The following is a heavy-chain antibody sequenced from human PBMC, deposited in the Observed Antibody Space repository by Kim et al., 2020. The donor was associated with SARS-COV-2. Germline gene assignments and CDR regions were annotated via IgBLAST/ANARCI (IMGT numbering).Heavy chain of an antibody. D-gene: IGHD2-15*01. CDR3: AHSPGSGGPFDY. Sequence: RYSPSLKSRLTITKDTSKNQVVLTMTNMDPVDTATYYCAHSPGSGGPFDYWGQGTLVTVSS. V-gene: IGHV2-5*01. J-gene: IGHJ4*02.